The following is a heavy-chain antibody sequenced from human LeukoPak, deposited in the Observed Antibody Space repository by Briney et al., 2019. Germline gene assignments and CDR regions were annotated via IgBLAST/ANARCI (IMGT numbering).Heavy chain of an antibody. CDR3: AVLPGKSGTASY. V-gene: IGHV4-59*01. Sequence: SETLSLTCIVSGASMSSYYWSWIRQPPGKGLEWIAYIYYSGTTNYNPSLMSRVTISVDTSKNQFSLKLNSVTAADTAVYYCAVLPGKSGTASYWGQGTQVTVSS. D-gene: IGHD2-21*02. CDR1: GASMSSYY. CDR2: IYYSGTT. J-gene: IGHJ4*02.